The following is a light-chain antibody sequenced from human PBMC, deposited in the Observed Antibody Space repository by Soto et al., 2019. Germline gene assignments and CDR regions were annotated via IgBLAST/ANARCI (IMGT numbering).Light chain of an antibody. J-gene: IGLJ1*01. CDR2: EAS. V-gene: IGLV2-14*01. CDR3: NSYGRCTTYV. CDR1: SSDVGLYDF. Sequence: QSALTQPASVSGSPGQSITISCTRASSDVGLYDFVSWYQHHPGKAPKLLIYEASYRPSGVSSRFSGYKSGNTASLTIACLQADDDADYYCNSYGRCTTYVFGTGTKLTVL.